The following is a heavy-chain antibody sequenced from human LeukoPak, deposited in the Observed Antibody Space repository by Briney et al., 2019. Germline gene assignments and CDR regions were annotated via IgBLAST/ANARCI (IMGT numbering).Heavy chain of an antibody. J-gene: IGHJ4*02. Sequence: SVTVSCTASGGTFSSYAISWVRQAPGQGLEWMGGIIPIFGTANYAQKFQDRVTITTDESTSTAYMELSSLRSDDTAIYFCARSDLGTITAGPFNYWGQGTLVAVSS. CDR2: IIPIFGTA. V-gene: IGHV1-69*05. CDR1: GGTFSSYA. D-gene: IGHD5-24*01. CDR3: ARSDLGTITAGPFNY.